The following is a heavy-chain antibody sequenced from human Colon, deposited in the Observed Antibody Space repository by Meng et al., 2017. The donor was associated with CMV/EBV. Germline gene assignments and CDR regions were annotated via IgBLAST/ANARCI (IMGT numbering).Heavy chain of an antibody. CDR3: ARAAAGKFDY. V-gene: IGHV3-11*01. D-gene: IGHD6-13*01. J-gene: IGHJ4*02. Sequence: GESLKISCAASGFTFSDYYMSWIRQAPGKGLEWVSYISSSGSTKYYADSVKGRFTISRDNAKNSLYLQMNSLRAEDTAVYYCARAAAGKFDYWGQGTLVTVSS. CDR1: GFTFSDYY. CDR2: ISSSGSTK.